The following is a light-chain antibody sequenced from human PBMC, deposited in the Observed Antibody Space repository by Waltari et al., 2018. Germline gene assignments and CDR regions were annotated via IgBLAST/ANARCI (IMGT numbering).Light chain of an antibody. Sequence: EIVLTQSPATLSLSPGERATLSCRASQSVGSSLAWYQQKPGQAPRILIYGASSRATGIPDRFSGSGSGTDFTLTINSLEPEDFADYYCQQYNNWPLIFGGGTNVEI. CDR2: GAS. CDR3: QQYNNWPLI. CDR1: QSVGSS. J-gene: IGKJ4*01. V-gene: IGKV3-15*01.